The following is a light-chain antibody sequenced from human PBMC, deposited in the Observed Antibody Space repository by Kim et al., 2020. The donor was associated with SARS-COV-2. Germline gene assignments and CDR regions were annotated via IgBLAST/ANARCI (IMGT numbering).Light chain of an antibody. J-gene: IGKJ1*01. CDR1: QSIGRN. Sequence: SVSPGERATLSCRASQSIGRNLAWYQQKPGQAPMLLIYGASTRATGIPARFSGSGSGTEFTLTISSLQSEDFAVYYCQQYDNWRTFGQGTKVDIK. CDR2: GAS. CDR3: QQYDNWRT. V-gene: IGKV3-15*01.